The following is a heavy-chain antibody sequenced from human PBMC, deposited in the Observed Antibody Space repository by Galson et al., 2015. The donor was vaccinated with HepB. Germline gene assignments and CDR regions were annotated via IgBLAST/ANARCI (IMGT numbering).Heavy chain of an antibody. CDR2: ISSSSYI. CDR1: GFTFSSYS. V-gene: IGHV3-21*01. Sequence: SLRLSCAASGFTFSSYSMNWVRQAPGKGLEWVSSISSSSYIYYADSVKGRFTISRDNAKNSLYLQMNSLRAEDTAVYYCARDSSSWISGYYYYYMDVWGKGTTVTVSS. J-gene: IGHJ6*03. D-gene: IGHD6-13*01. CDR3: ARDSSSWISGYYYYYMDV.